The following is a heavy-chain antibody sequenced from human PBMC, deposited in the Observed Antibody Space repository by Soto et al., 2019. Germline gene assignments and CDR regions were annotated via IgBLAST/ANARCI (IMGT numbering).Heavy chain of an antibody. D-gene: IGHD2-15*01. CDR3: VVAAQPYYFDY. J-gene: IGHJ4*02. CDR2: ISACNGNT. V-gene: IGHV1-18*01. Sequence: QVQLVQSGAEVKKPGASVKVSCKASGYTFTSYGISWVRQAPGQGLEWMGWISACNGNTNYAQKLQGRVTMTTDTATSTAYMELRSLRSDDKAVYYCVVAAQPYYFDYCGQGTLVTVSS. CDR1: GYTFTSYG.